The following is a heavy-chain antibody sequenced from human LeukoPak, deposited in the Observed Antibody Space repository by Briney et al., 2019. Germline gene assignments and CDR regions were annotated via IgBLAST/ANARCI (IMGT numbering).Heavy chain of an antibody. D-gene: IGHD3-3*01. J-gene: IGHJ4*02. CDR3: ARVARGATIFGGRASDY. V-gene: IGHV4-30-4*08. CDR1: GGSISSSSYY. CDR2: IYYSGST. Sequence: SETLSLTCTVSGGSISSSSYYWGWIRQPPGKGLEWIGYIYYSGSTYYNPSLKSRVTISVDTSKNQFSLKLSSVTAADTAVYYCARVARGATIFGGRASDYWGQETLVTVSS.